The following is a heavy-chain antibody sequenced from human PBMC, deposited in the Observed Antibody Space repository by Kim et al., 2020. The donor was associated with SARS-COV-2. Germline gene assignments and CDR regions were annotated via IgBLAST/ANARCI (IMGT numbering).Heavy chain of an antibody. J-gene: IGHJ4*02. CDR1: GYKFTTSG. V-gene: IGHV1-18*03. CDR3: ATVADGYNWNYFDN. Sequence: ASVKVSCKASGYKFTTSGFSWVRQAPGQGLEWMGWISAYNGKTNFAQKFQGRVTLTTDTSTTTAYMELRSLTSDDMAVYYCATVADGYNWNYFDNWGQGALVTVSS. D-gene: IGHD1-20*01. CDR2: ISAYNGKT.